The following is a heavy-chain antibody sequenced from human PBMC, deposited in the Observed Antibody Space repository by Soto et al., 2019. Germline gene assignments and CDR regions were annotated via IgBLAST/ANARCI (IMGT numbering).Heavy chain of an antibody. D-gene: IGHD7-27*01. CDR2: ISSSGGST. CDR1: GFTFRSYT. J-gene: IGHJ4*02. CDR3: AKGWGDY. Sequence: EVQRLESGGGLVQPGGSLRLSCAASGFTFRSYTMSWVRQGPGKGLEWVSGISSSGGSTVYADSVKGRFTISRDNFKNTLYLQMNSLRAEDTAVYYCAKGWGDYWGQGTPVTVSS. V-gene: IGHV3-23*01.